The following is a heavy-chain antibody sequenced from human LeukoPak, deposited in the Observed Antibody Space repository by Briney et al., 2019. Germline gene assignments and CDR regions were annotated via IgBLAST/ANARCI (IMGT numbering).Heavy chain of an antibody. V-gene: IGHV1-69*02. J-gene: IGHJ3*02. CDR3: ARPGIAAAGTYDAFDI. CDR1: GGTFSSYT. CDR2: IIPILGIA. D-gene: IGHD6-13*01. Sequence: GASVKVSCKASGGTFSSYTISWVRQAPGQGLEWMGRIIPILGIANYAQKFQGRVTITADKSTSTAYMELSSLRSEDTAVYYCARPGIAAAGTYDAFDIRGQGTMVTVSS.